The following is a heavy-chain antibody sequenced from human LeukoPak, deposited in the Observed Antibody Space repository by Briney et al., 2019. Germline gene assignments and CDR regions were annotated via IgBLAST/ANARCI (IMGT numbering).Heavy chain of an antibody. CDR1: GFTFSSYS. CDR2: ISSSGSTI. V-gene: IGHV3-48*01. CDR3: ARDGVGGHFDY. Sequence: GGSLRLSCAASGFTFSSYSMNWVRQAPGKGLEWVSYISSSGSTIYYADSVKGRFTISRDNSKNTLYLQMNSLRAEDTAVYYCARDGVGGHFDYWGQGTLVTVSS. J-gene: IGHJ4*02. D-gene: IGHD2-15*01.